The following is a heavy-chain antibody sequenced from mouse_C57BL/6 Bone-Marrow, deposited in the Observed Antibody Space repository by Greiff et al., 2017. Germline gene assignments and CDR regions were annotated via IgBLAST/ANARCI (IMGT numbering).Heavy chain of an antibody. Sequence: QVQLKESGPGLLQPSQTLSLTCSFSGFSLSTFGMGVGWIRQPSGKGLEWLAHTWWDDDKYYNPALKSRLTISKDTSKNQVFLQIAHVDTADTATYYCARIADYYGSGPAWFAYWGQGTLVTVSA. CDR1: GFSLSTFGMG. D-gene: IGHD1-1*01. CDR3: ARIADYYGSGPAWFAY. CDR2: TWWDDDK. V-gene: IGHV8-8*01. J-gene: IGHJ3*01.